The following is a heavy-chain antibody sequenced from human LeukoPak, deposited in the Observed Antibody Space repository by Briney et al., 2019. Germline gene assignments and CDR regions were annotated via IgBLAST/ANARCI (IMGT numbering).Heavy chain of an antibody. Sequence: SETLSLTCTVSGGSISSYCWSWIRQPPGKGLEWIRYIYYSGSTNYNPSLKSRVTISVDTSKNQFSLKLSSVTAADTAVYYCARESRDGGNSLEFDYWGQGTLVTVSS. V-gene: IGHV4-59*01. CDR3: ARESRDGGNSLEFDY. CDR1: GGSISSYC. J-gene: IGHJ4*02. CDR2: IYYSGST. D-gene: IGHD4-23*01.